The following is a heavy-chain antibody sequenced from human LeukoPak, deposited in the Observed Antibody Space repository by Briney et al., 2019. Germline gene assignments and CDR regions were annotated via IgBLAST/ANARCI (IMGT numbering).Heavy chain of an antibody. CDR2: IIPIFGTA. V-gene: IGHV1-69*13. D-gene: IGHD6-13*01. CDR3: AARSDSSSWYSRDYYYGMDV. Sequence: GASVKVSCKASGGTFSSYAISWVRQAPGQGLEWMGGIIPIFGTANYAQKFQGRVTITADESTSTAYMELSSLRSEDTAVYYCAARSDSSSWYSRDYYYGMDVWGQGTTVTVSS. CDR1: GGTFSSYA. J-gene: IGHJ6*02.